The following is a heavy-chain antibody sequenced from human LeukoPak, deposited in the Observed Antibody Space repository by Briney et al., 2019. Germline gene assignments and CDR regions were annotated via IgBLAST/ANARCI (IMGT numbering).Heavy chain of an antibody. D-gene: IGHD5-24*01. CDR2: IYYSGST. J-gene: IGHJ4*02. CDR3: AREVPAEMATIYYFDY. CDR1: GGSISSSSYY. Sequence: SETLSLTCTVSGGSISSSSYYWGWIRQPPGKGLEWIGSIYYSGSTYYNPSLKSRVTISVDTSKSQFSLKLSSVTAADTAVYYCAREVPAEMATIYYFDYWGQGTLVTVSS. V-gene: IGHV4-39*07.